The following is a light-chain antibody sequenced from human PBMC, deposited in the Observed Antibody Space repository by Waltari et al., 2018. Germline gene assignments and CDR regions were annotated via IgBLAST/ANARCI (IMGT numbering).Light chain of an antibody. J-gene: IGLJ2*01. CDR2: EVP. V-gene: IGLV2-23*02. Sequence: QSALTQPASVSGSPAQSTTISCTGTSQDAGHYHLVSWFQQHPGKAPKLIIYEVPKRPSGFSNRFSGSKSGNTASLTISGLHTEDEGDYYCCSYSGDLSFGVVFGGGTKLTVL. CDR3: CSYSGDLSFGVV. CDR1: SQDAGHYHL.